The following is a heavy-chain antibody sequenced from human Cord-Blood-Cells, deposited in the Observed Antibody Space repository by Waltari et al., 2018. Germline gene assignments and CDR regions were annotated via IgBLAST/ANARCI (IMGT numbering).Heavy chain of an antibody. CDR2: IYSGGST. D-gene: IGHD6-6*01. Sequence: EVQLVESGGGLIQPGGSLRLSCAASGFTVSSNYMSWVREAPGKGLEWVSVIYSGGSTYYADSVKGRFTISRDNSKNTLYLQMNSLRAEDTAVYYCARAYLRIAARILNDAFDIWGQGTMVTVSS. J-gene: IGHJ3*02. V-gene: IGHV3-53*01. CDR1: GFTVSSNY. CDR3: ARAYLRIAARILNDAFDI.